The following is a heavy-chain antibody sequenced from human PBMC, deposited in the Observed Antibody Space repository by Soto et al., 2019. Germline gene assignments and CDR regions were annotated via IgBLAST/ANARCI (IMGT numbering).Heavy chain of an antibody. CDR1: GFSLTTSKTG. Sequence: SGPTLVNPTQTLTLTCIFSGFSLTTSKTGVGWIRQPPGKALEWLAFIYWDDDKRYSPSLQSRLTITKDTSKNQVVLTMTNMDPVDTATYYCAHKKDSGNYLPFDYWAQGTLVTVSS. V-gene: IGHV2-5*02. CDR3: AHKKDSGNYLPFDY. J-gene: IGHJ4*02. D-gene: IGHD3-10*01. CDR2: IYWDDDK.